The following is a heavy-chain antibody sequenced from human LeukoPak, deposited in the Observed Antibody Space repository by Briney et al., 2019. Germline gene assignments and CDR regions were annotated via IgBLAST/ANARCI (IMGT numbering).Heavy chain of an antibody. D-gene: IGHD3-10*01. J-gene: IGHJ6*02. V-gene: IGHV3-11*04. CDR1: GFTFSDYY. CDR3: AGRGLWLGELSPPDV. CDR2: ISSSGSTI. Sequence: GGSLRLSCAASGFTFSDYYMSWIRQAPGKGLEWVSYISSSGSTIYYADSVKGRFTISRDNAKNSLYLQMNSLRAEDTAVYYCAGRGLWLGELSPPDVWGPGTTVTASS.